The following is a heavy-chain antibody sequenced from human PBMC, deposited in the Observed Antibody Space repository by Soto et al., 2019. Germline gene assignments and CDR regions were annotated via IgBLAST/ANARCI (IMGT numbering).Heavy chain of an antibody. CDR1: GGSISSDDYY. V-gene: IGHV4-30-4*01. Sequence: PSEPLSLTSTVSGGSISSDDYYWSWIRQPPGKGLEWIGYIYYTGSAFYNPSLKSRVTISVDTSRNQFSLNLSSVTAADTAVYYCASRSCRGGACSYYYSVLDVWGPGTTVTVSS. CDR2: IYYTGSA. D-gene: IGHD2-15*01. J-gene: IGHJ6*02. CDR3: ASRSCRGGACSYYYSVLDV.